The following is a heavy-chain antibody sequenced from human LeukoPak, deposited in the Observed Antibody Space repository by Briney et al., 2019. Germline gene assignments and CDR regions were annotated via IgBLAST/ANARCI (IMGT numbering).Heavy chain of an antibody. CDR1: GFTFSNYG. J-gene: IGHJ4*02. D-gene: IGHD6-19*01. Sequence: GGSLRLSCAASGFTFSNYGMNWVRQAPGKGLEWVSSISSSSYIYYADSVKVRFTISRYNAKNSLYLQMNSLRAEDTAVYYCARRQQAVAGTFDYWGQGTLVTVSS. CDR2: ISSSSYI. CDR3: ARRQQAVAGTFDY. V-gene: IGHV3-21*01.